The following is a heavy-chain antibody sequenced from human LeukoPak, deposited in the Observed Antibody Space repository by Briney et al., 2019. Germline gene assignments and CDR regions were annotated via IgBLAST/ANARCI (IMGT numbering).Heavy chain of an antibody. CDR2: IYISGST. V-gene: IGHV4-4*07. CDR3: ARGRGYSYGYAADYYYYMDV. D-gene: IGHD5-18*01. J-gene: IGHJ6*03. Sequence: SETLSPTCTVSGGSISSYYWSWIRQPAGKGLEWIGRIYISGSTNYNPSLKSRVTMSVDTSKNQFSLKLSSVTAADTAVYYCARGRGYSYGYAADYYYYMDVWGKGTTVTVSS. CDR1: GGSISSYY.